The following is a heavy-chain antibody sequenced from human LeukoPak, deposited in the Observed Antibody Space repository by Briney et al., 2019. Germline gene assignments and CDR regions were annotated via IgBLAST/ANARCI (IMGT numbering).Heavy chain of an antibody. Sequence: PSETLSLTCTVSGGSISSSSYYWGWIRQPPGKGLEWIGSIYYSGSTYYNPSLKSRVTISVDRSKNQFSLKLSSVTAADTAVYYCARDGQTQLYDYGDYWFDPWGQGTLVTVSS. CDR1: GGSISSSSYY. CDR2: IYYSGST. J-gene: IGHJ5*02. CDR3: ARDGQTQLYDYGDYWFDP. V-gene: IGHV4-39*07. D-gene: IGHD4-17*01.